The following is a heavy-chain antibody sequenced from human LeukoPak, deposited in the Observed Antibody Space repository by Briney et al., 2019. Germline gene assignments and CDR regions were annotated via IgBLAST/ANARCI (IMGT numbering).Heavy chain of an antibody. CDR3: ASQYYYGSGNDY. CDR2: IYHSGST. Sequence: SETPSLTCTVSGYSISSGYYWGWIRQPPGKGLEWIGSIYHSGSTYYNPSLKSRVTISVDTSKNQFSLKLSSVTAADTAVYYCASQYYYGSGNDYWGQGTLVTVSS. J-gene: IGHJ4*02. V-gene: IGHV4-38-2*02. CDR1: GYSISSGYY. D-gene: IGHD3-10*01.